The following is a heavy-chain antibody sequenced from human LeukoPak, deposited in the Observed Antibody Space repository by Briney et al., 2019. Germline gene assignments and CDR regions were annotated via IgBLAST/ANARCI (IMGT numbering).Heavy chain of an antibody. V-gene: IGHV1-18*01. D-gene: IGHD3-9*01. J-gene: IGHJ4*02. CDR1: GYSFTDYD. CDR3: ARTGHYQFDS. CDR2: VSIYNDNT. Sequence: ASVKVSCKASGYSFTDYDFSWVRQAPGQGLEGLGWVSIYNDNTNYAREFQDRITMTTDISTSTAYMELKSLTSDDTAVYFCARTGHYQFDSWGQGTLVTVSS.